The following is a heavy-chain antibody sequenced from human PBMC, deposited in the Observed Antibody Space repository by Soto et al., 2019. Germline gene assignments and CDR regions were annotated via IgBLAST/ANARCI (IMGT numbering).Heavy chain of an antibody. D-gene: IGHD4-17*01. CDR1: GYTFTSYY. CDR2: INPSGGST. V-gene: IGHV1-46*01. CDR3: ARDKNLFADDYGDENWFDP. Sequence: ASVKVSCKASGYTFTSYYMHWVRQAPGQGLEWMGIINPSGGSTSYAQRFQGRVTMTRDTSTSTVYMELSSLRSEDTAVYYCARDKNLFADDYGDENWFDPWGQGTLVTVSS. J-gene: IGHJ5*02.